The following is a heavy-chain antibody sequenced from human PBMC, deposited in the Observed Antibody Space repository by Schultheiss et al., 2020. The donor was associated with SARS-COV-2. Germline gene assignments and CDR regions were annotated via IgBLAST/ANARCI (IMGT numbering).Heavy chain of an antibody. CDR2: IWYDGSNK. Sequence: SLKISCAASGFTFSSYAMHWVRQAPGKGLEWVAVIWYDGSNKYYADSVKGRFTISRDNSKNTLYLQMNSLRVEDTAVYYCARGVGAAAGTNWFDRWGQGSLVTVSS. V-gene: IGHV3-33*08. CDR1: GFTFSSYA. CDR3: ARGVGAAAGTNWFDR. D-gene: IGHD6-13*01. J-gene: IGHJ5*02.